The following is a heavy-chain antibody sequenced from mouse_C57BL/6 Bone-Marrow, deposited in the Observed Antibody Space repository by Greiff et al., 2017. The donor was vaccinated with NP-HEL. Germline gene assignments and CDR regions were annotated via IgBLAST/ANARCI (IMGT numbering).Heavy chain of an antibody. CDR1: GYTFTSYG. D-gene: IGHD1-1*01. CDR3: ARGTTVVAPFAY. Sequence: QVQLQQSGAELARPGASVKLSCKASGYTFTSYGISWVKLRTGQGLEWIGEIYPRSGNTYYNEKFKGKATLTADKSSSTAYMELRSLTSEDSAVYFCARGTTVVAPFAYWGQGTLVTVSA. CDR2: IYPRSGNT. V-gene: IGHV1-81*01. J-gene: IGHJ3*01.